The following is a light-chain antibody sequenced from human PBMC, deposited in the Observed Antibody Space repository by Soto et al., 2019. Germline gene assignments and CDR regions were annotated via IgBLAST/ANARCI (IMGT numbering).Light chain of an antibody. CDR1: QSVSSSY. J-gene: IGKJ1*01. CDR2: GAS. V-gene: IGKV3-20*01. CDR3: QQDGSSSWT. Sequence: ELVLTQSPGTLSLSPRERATLSCRASQSVSSSYLAWYQQKPGQAPRLLIYGASNRATGIPDRFSGSGSGTDFNLTISTLEPEDFAVYYCQQDGSSSWTFGQRTQVEIK.